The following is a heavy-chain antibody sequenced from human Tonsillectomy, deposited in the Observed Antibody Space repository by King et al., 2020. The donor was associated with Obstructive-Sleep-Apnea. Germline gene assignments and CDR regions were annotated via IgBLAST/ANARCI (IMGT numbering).Heavy chain of an antibody. CDR1: GFPLRNYW. D-gene: IGHD2-21*02. CDR2: IKEDGSEE. J-gene: IGHJ4*02. Sequence: VQLVESGGGLVQPGGSLRLSCAVSGFPLRNYWMSWVRQAPGKGLEWVANIKEDGSEEYYVDSVKGRFTISRDNAKNSLFLQMNRLRAEDTAVYYCAREGISDCGDDCPFDYWGQGAQVTVSS. CDR3: AREGISDCGDDCPFDY. V-gene: IGHV3-7*01.